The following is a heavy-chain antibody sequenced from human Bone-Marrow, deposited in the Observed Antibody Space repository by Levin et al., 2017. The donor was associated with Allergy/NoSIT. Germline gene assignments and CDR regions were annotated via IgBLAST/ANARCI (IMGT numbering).Heavy chain of an antibody. D-gene: IGHD6-13*01. V-gene: IGHV2-70*01. CDR3: ARTLISSQTNFYGMDV. CDR1: GFSLSTSGMC. J-gene: IGHJ6*02. CDR2: IDWDDDK. Sequence: QTLSLTCTFSGFSLSTSGMCVSWIRQPPGKALEWLALIDWDDDKYYSTSLKTRLTISKDTSKNQVVLTMTNMDPVDTATYYCARTLISSQTNFYGMDVWGQGTTVTVSS.